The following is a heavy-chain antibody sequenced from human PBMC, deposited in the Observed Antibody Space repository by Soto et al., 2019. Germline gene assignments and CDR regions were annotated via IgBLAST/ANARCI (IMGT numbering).Heavy chain of an antibody. CDR1: GGSISSSSYY. J-gene: IGHJ3*02. V-gene: IGHV4-39*01. CDR2: IYYSGST. Sequence: SETLSLTCTVSGGSISSSSYYWGWIRQPPGKGLEWIGSIYYSGSTYYNPSLKSRVTISVDTSKNQFSLKLSSVTAADTAVYYCARPRYSNTWDSAFEIWGQGTMVTVSS. CDR3: ARPRYSNTWDSAFEI. D-gene: IGHD6-13*01.